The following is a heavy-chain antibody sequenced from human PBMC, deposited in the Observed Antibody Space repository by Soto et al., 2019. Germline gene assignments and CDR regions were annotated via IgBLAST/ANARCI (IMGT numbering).Heavy chain of an antibody. D-gene: IGHD5-12*01. V-gene: IGHV3-66*01. CDR3: AREGDRGGYTVSYWYFDL. Sequence: EVQLVESGGGLVQPGGSLRLSCAASGFTVRRNYMSWVRQAPGKGLEWVSVIYSGGSTYYADSVKGRFTISRDNSKNTLYLQMNSLRAEDTAVYYCAREGDRGGYTVSYWYFDLWGRGTLVTVSS. CDR2: IYSGGST. J-gene: IGHJ2*01. CDR1: GFTVRRNY.